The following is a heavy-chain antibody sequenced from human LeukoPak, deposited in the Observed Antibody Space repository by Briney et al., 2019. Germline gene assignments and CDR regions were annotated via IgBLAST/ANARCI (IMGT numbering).Heavy chain of an antibody. D-gene: IGHD2-2*01. J-gene: IGHJ6*03. Sequence: PGGSLRLSCAASGFTFSNFWMGWVRQAPGKGLEWVANIKQDGSEKRYVDPVKGRFTISRDNAKNSLYLQMDSLRAEDTAVYYCARCSGNCSSTSCLFYYYYYMDVWGKGTTVTVSS. CDR2: IKQDGSEK. CDR1: GFTFSNFW. V-gene: IGHV3-7*01. CDR3: ARCSGNCSSTSCLFYYYYYMDV.